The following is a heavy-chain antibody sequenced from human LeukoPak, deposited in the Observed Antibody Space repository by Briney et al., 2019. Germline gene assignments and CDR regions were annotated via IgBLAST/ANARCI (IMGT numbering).Heavy chain of an antibody. D-gene: IGHD6-19*01. J-gene: IGHJ3*02. CDR3: ARGYSSGWYGAFDI. CDR2: IIPIFGTA. CDR1: GGTFSSYA. V-gene: IGHV1-69*06. Sequence: SVKVSCKASGGTFSSYAISWVRQAPGQGLEWMGGIIPIFGTANYAQKFQGRVTITADKSTSTAYMELSSLRSEDTAVYYCARGYSSGWYGAFDIWGQGTMVTVSS.